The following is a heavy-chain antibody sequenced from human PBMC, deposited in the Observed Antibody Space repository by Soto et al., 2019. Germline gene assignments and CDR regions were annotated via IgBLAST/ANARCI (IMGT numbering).Heavy chain of an antibody. CDR2: ISGSGGST. CDR1: GFIFSSYP. V-gene: IGHV3-23*01. Sequence: GGSLRLSCAASGFIFSSYPMSWVRQAPGKGLEWVSAISGSGGSTYYADSVKGRFTISRDNSKNTLYLQMNSLRAEDTAVYYCAKDKFSSSCCNWIDPCGQRNLVTISA. CDR3: AKDKFSSSCCNWIDP. J-gene: IGHJ5*02. D-gene: IGHD2-2*01.